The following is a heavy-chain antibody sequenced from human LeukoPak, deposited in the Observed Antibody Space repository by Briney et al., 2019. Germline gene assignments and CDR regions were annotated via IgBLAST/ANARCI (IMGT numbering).Heavy chain of an antibody. V-gene: IGHV3-21*01. Sequence: AGGSLRLSCAASGFTFSSYSMNWVRQAPGKGLEWVSSIGSSSSSIYYADSVKGRFTISRDNAKNSLYLQMNRLRAEDTAVYYCEREEGEAFDIWGQGTMVTVSS. CDR3: EREEGEAFDI. D-gene: IGHD1-26*01. CDR2: IGSSSSSI. J-gene: IGHJ3*02. CDR1: GFTFSSYS.